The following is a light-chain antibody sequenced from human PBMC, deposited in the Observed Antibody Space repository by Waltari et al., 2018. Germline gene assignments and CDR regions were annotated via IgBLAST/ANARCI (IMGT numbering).Light chain of an antibody. V-gene: IGKV3-20*01. CDR3: QKYGTLPAT. Sequence: EIVLTQSPGTLSLSPGERATLSCRASQSVSRWLAWYQQKPGQPPRLLIYGASSRANGIPDRFSVSGSGTDFSLTISRLEPEDSAVYYCQKYGTLPATFGQGTKVEVK. J-gene: IGKJ1*01. CDR1: QSVSRW. CDR2: GAS.